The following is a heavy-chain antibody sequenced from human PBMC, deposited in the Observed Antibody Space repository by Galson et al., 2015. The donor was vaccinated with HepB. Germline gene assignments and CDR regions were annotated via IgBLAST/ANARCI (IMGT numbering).Heavy chain of an antibody. J-gene: IGHJ3*01. D-gene: IGHD1-26*01. CDR1: GFTFSSHW. CDR3: ASDSGSYGDDAFDL. CDR2: INNDGSST. Sequence: SLRLSCAASGFTFSSHWVHWVRQAPGKGLMWVSRINNDGSSTTYADSVKGRFTISRDNAKKTLYLQMNSLRAEDAAVYYCASDSGSYGDDAFDLWGQGTMVTVSS. V-gene: IGHV3-74*01.